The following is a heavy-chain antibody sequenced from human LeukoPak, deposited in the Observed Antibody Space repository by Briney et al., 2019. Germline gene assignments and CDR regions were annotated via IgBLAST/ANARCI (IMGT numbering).Heavy chain of an antibody. CDR2: ISSSGTI. CDR3: ARWGVGDY. J-gene: IGHJ4*02. Sequence: GGSLRLSCAASGFTFSSYEMNWVRQASGKGLEWVSYISSSGTIYYADSVKGRFTISRDNAKNSLYLQMNSLRAEDTAVYYCARWGVGDYWGQGTLVTVSS. V-gene: IGHV3-48*03. CDR1: GFTFSSYE. D-gene: IGHD1-26*01.